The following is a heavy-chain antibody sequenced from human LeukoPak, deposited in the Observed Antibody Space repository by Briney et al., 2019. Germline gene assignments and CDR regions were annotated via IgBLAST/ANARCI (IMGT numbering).Heavy chain of an antibody. CDR2: ISGSGDST. D-gene: IGHD3-22*01. Sequence: GSLRLSCAASGFTFSTYAVNWVRQAPGKGLEWVSTISGSGDSTYYADSVKGRFTISRDNSKDTLYLQMSSVRVDDTAVYYCARDHTGYYDTGAFDIWGQGTMVTVSS. CDR3: ARDHTGYYDTGAFDI. V-gene: IGHV3-23*01. J-gene: IGHJ3*02. CDR1: GFTFSTYA.